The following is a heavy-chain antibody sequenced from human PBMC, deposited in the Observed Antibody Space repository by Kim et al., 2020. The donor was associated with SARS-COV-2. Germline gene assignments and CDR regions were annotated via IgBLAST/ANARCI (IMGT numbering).Heavy chain of an antibody. J-gene: IGHJ3*02. CDR3: TTDRTPKGIQLDMDAFDI. V-gene: IGHV3-15*01. D-gene: IGHD5-18*01. Sequence: KGRFTISRDDSKNTLYLQMNSLKTEDTAVYYFTTDRTPKGIQLDMDAFDIWGQGTMVTVSS.